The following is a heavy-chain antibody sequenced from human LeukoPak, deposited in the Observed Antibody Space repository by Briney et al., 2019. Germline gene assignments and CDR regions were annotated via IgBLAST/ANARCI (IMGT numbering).Heavy chain of an antibody. V-gene: IGHV1-69*02. CDR2: IIPMLGIA. CDR1: GGTFSSYT. Sequence: ASVKLSCTASGGTFSSYTITWVRQAPGQGLEWMGMIIPMLGIANYAQKFQGRVTITADKSTSTAYMEMSSLRSEDTAVYYCARGPYYYDRSGYADTWGQGTLVTVSS. J-gene: IGHJ5*02. CDR3: ARGPYYYDRSGYADT. D-gene: IGHD3-22*01.